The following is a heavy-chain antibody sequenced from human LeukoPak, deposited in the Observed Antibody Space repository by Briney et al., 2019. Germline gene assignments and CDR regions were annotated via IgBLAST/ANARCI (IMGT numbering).Heavy chain of an antibody. Sequence: GGSLRLPCAASGFTFSTYWMTWVRQAPGKGLEWVASIKQGGGEKTYVDSVKGRFTISRDNAKNSLYLQMDSLRAEDTAVYYCARGAASPNAIDIWGQGTMVTVSS. CDR1: GFTFSTYW. CDR3: ARGAASPNAIDI. J-gene: IGHJ3*02. V-gene: IGHV3-7*01. CDR2: IKQGGGEK. D-gene: IGHD6-25*01.